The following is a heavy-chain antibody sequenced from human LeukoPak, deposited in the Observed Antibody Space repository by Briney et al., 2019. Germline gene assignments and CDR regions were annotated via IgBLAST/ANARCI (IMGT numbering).Heavy chain of an antibody. CDR1: GGSFSGYY. J-gene: IGHJ4*02. D-gene: IGHD1-26*01. CDR3: ARDGATLPGDY. V-gene: IGHV4-34*01. Sequence: PSETLSLTCAVYGGSFSGYYWSWIRQPPGKGLEWIGEINHSGGTNYNPSLKSRVTISVDTSKNQFSLTLSSVTAADTAVYYCARDGATLPGDYWGQGTLVTVSS. CDR2: INHSGGT.